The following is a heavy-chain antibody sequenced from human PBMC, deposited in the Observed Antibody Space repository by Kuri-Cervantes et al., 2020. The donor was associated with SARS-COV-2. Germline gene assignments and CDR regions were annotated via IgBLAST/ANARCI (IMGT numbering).Heavy chain of an antibody. V-gene: IGHV4-34*01. Sequence: SQTLSLTCAVYGGSFSGYYWSWIRQPPGKGLEWIGEINHSGSTNYNPSLKSRVTISVDTSKNQFSLKLSSVTAADTAVYYCARGGGVCSGGSCSPPFDYWCQGTLVTVSS. J-gene: IGHJ4*02. D-gene: IGHD2-15*01. CDR2: INHSGST. CDR3: ARGGGVCSGGSCSPPFDY. CDR1: GGSFSGYY.